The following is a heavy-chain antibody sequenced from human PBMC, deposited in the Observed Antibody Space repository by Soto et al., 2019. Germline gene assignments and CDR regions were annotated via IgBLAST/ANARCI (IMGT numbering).Heavy chain of an antibody. CDR3: ARGSRFLEWFTPVGMDV. Sequence: QVQLVQSGAEVKKPGASVKVSCKASGYTFTSYDINWVRQATGQGLEWMGWMNPNSGNTGYAQKFQGRVTMTRNTSISTAYMELSSLRSEDTAVYYCARGSRFLEWFTPVGMDVWGQGTTVTVSS. V-gene: IGHV1-8*01. CDR1: GYTFTSYD. CDR2: MNPNSGNT. J-gene: IGHJ6*02. D-gene: IGHD3-3*01.